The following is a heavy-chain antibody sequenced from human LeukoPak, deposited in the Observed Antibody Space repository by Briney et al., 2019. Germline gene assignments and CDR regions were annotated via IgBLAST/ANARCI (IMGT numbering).Heavy chain of an antibody. CDR3: AKDRQWELLNGMDV. CDR2: ISWNSGSI. CDR1: GFTFDDYA. D-gene: IGHD1-26*01. V-gene: IGHV3-9*01. J-gene: IGHJ6*02. Sequence: GGSLRLSCAASGFTFDDYAMHWVRQAPGKGLAWVSGISWNSGSIGYADSVKGRFTISRDNAKNSLYLQMNSLRAEDTALYYCAKDRQWELLNGMDVWGQGTTVTVSS.